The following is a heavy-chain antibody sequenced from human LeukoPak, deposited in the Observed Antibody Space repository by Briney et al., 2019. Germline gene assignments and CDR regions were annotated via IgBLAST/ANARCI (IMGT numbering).Heavy chain of an antibody. V-gene: IGHV3-53*01. CDR2: IGRSGVT. CDR3: AELGITMIGGV. Sequence: GGSLRLSCAACGFTVHSNYMSWVRQAPGKGLEWVSVIGRSGVTHYADSVKGRFTISRDNSENTLYLQMNSLRAEDTAVYYCAELGITMIGGVWGKGTTVTISS. J-gene: IGHJ6*04. CDR1: GFTVHSNY. D-gene: IGHD3-10*02.